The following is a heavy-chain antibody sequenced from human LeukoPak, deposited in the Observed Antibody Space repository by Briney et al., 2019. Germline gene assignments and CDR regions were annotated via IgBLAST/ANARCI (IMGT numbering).Heavy chain of an antibody. D-gene: IGHD1-14*01. J-gene: IGHJ4*02. CDR2: IKQDGSEK. Sequence: GGSLRLSCAASGFTFSSYSMNWVRQAPGKGLEWVANIKQDGSEKYYVDSVKGRFTISRDNAKNSLYLQMNSLRAEDTAVYYCARTTDLDYWGQGTLVTVSS. V-gene: IGHV3-7*01. CDR1: GFTFSSYS. CDR3: ARTTDLDY.